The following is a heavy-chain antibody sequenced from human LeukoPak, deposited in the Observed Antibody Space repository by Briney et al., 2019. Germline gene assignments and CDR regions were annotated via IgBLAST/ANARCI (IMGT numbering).Heavy chain of an antibody. Sequence: GGSLRLSCAPSGFTFTSYAMSWVRQAPGKGLEWVANIKQDGSEKYYVDSVKGRFTISRDNAKNSLYLQVSSLRAEDTAVYYCARDMVDFDYWGQGTLVTVSS. V-gene: IGHV3-7*01. CDR3: ARDMVDFDY. J-gene: IGHJ4*02. CDR2: IKQDGSEK. CDR1: GFTFTSYA. D-gene: IGHD3-10*01.